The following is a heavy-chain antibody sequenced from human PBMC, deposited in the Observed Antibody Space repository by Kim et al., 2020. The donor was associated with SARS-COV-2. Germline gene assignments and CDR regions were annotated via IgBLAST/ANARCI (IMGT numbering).Heavy chain of an antibody. V-gene: IGHV4-39*01. CDR2: IYYSGCT. Sequence: SETLSLTCTVSGGSISSSSYYWGWIRQPPGKGLEWIGSIYYSGCTYYNPSLKSRVTISVDTSKNQFSLKLSSVTAADTAVYYCARGGSGLLLWFGELLTRGWFDPWGQGTLVTVSS. D-gene: IGHD3-10*01. CDR3: ARGGSGLLLWFGELLTRGWFDP. J-gene: IGHJ5*02. CDR1: GGSISSSSYY.